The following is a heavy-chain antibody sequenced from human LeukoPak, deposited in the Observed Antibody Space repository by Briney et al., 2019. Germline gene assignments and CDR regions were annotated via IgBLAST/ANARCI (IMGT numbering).Heavy chain of an antibody. J-gene: IGHJ4*02. V-gene: IGHV3-23*01. CDR3: ATSKYSGSY. Sequence: GGSLRLSCAASGFTFSSYAMSWVRQAPGKGLEWVSAISGSGGSTYYGASVKGRFTISRDNSKNTLNLQMNSLRAEDTAVYYCATSKYSGSYWGQGTLVTVSS. D-gene: IGHD1-26*01. CDR2: ISGSGGST. CDR1: GFTFSSYA.